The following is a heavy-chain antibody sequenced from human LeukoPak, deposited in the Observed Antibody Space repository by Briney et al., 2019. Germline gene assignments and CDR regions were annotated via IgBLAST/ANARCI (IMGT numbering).Heavy chain of an antibody. Sequence: PGGSLRLSCAASGFTFSSYSMNWVRQAPGKGLEWVSSISSSSSYIYYADSVKGRFTISRDNAKNSLYLQMNSLRAEDTAVYYCASVRAYGSGSLYYWGQGTLVTVSS. CDR1: GFTFSSYS. V-gene: IGHV3-21*01. J-gene: IGHJ4*02. CDR2: ISSSSSYI. D-gene: IGHD3-10*01. CDR3: ASVRAYGSGSLYY.